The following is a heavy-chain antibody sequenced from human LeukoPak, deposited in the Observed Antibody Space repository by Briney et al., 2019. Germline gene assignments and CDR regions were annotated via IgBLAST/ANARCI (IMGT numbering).Heavy chain of an antibody. D-gene: IGHD5-18*01. J-gene: IGHJ4*02. Sequence: PGGSLRLSCAASGFTFRTYGMHWVRQSPGKGLEWVAVISYDGTNKYYADSVKGRFTISRDNSKNTLYLQMNSLRAEDTAVYYCAKDSGYSYGPFDYWGQGTLVTVSS. CDR2: ISYDGTNK. CDR1: GFTFRTYG. V-gene: IGHV3-30*18. CDR3: AKDSGYSYGPFDY.